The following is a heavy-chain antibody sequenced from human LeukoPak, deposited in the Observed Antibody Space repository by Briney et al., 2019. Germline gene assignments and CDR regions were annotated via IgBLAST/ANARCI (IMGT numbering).Heavy chain of an antibody. V-gene: IGHV3-7*01. D-gene: IGHD1-26*01. J-gene: IGHJ4*02. CDR2: IKQDGSEK. CDR3: TRGRVGGTDY. Sequence: PGGSLRLSCVASGFTFSSYWMSWVRQAPGKGLEWVANIKQDGSEKYYVDSVKGRFTIPRDNQNTVHLQMNSLRVDDTAVYYCTRGRVGGTDYWGQGTLVTVSS. CDR1: GFTFSSYW.